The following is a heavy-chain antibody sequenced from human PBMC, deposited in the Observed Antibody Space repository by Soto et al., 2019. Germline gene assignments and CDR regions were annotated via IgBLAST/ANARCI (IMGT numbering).Heavy chain of an antibody. D-gene: IGHD6-19*01. CDR2: IRDSGHST. Sequence: EVQLLESGGGLVQPGGSLRLSCAASGFTFSTYSMTWVRPAPGKGLEWVSTIRDSGHSTHYADSVRGRFAISRDNSKNTLFLQMNSLRAEDTAVYYCARVKAQILSSGWYGGDDIWGQGTMVTVSS. J-gene: IGHJ3*02. V-gene: IGHV3-23*01. CDR3: ARVKAQILSSGWYGGDDI. CDR1: GFTFSTYS.